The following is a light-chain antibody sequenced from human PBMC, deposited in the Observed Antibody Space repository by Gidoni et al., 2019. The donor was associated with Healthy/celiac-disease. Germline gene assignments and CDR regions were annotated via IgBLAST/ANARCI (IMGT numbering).Light chain of an antibody. CDR3: QQRSNWTSWT. J-gene: IGKJ1*01. CDR1: QSVSSY. Sequence: IVLPQSPATLSLSPGERATLSCRASQSVSSYLAWYQQKTGQAPRLLIYDASNRATGIPARFSGSGYGTDFTLTISSLEPEDFAVYYCQQRSNWTSWTFGQGTKVEIK. V-gene: IGKV3-11*01. CDR2: DAS.